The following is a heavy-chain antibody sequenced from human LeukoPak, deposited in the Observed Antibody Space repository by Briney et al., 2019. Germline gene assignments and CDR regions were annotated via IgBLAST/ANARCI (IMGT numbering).Heavy chain of an antibody. CDR1: GGSISSYY. D-gene: IGHD6-6*01. CDR2: IYYSGRT. V-gene: IGHV4-59*08. J-gene: IGHJ3*01. CDR3: AREYSSSSGRRAFDF. Sequence: SETLSLTCTVSGGSISSYYWNWIRQPPGKGLEWIGYIYYSGRTNSHPSHTRRVTTLVATATNQCSLRLCSVTAADTAMYHCAREYSSSSGRRAFDFWGQGTTVT.